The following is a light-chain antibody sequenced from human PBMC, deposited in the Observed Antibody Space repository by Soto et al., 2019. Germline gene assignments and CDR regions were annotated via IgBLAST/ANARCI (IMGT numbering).Light chain of an antibody. CDR3: QQHQSYSP. Sequence: EMTQYNSTLSASVGDRVTITCRASQSISVWLAWYQQKPGKAPKLLIYRASRLESGVPSRFSGSGSGTEFTLTISSLQPDDFATYYCQQHQSYSPFGQGTKVDIK. CDR1: QSISVW. CDR2: RAS. J-gene: IGKJ1*01. V-gene: IGKV1-5*03.